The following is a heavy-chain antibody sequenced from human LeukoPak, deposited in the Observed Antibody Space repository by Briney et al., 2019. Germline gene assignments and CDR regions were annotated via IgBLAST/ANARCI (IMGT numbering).Heavy chain of an antibody. V-gene: IGHV1-46*02. D-gene: IGHD2-15*01. CDR2: INPSVSST. Sequence: RPGASVQVSCQASGSDFNTNYIHWVRQAPGQGLEWMGTINPSVSSTTYGQRFRGRVTMTRDTSTATVYMDLGSLTSEDTAIYYCAKGYCTGASCYVLDSWGQGTLVTVSS. CDR1: GSDFNTNY. CDR3: AKGYCTGASCYVLDS. J-gene: IGHJ4*02.